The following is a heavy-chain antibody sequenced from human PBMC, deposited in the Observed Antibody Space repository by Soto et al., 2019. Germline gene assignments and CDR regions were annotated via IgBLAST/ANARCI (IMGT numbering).Heavy chain of an antibody. V-gene: IGHV3-48*03. Sequence: VGSRRFSCAASGFTFRNYEMNWVRQAPGKGLEWVSYISSSGSPIYYADSVKGRFTISRDNAKNSLYLQMNSLRPEDTAVYYCASQWRERALDYWGQGTLVTVSS. D-gene: IGHD6-19*01. J-gene: IGHJ4*02. CDR2: ISSSGSPI. CDR3: ASQWRERALDY. CDR1: GFTFRNYE.